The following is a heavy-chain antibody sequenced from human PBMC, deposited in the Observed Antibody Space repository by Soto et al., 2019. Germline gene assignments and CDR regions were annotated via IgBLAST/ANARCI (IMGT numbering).Heavy chain of an antibody. D-gene: IGHD6-13*01. J-gene: IGHJ6*02. CDR2: IYYSGST. Sequence: SETLSLTCTVSGRSISSSYWSWIRQPPGKGLEWIGYIYYSGSTNYNPSLKSRVTISVDTSKNQFSLKLSSVTAADTAVYYCAREGVSSSWYNYYGMDVWGQGTTVTVS. CDR3: AREGVSSSWYNYYGMDV. CDR1: GRSISSSY. V-gene: IGHV4-59*01.